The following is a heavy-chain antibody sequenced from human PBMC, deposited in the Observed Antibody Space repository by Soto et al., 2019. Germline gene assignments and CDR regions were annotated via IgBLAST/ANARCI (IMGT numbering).Heavy chain of an antibody. CDR1: GDSVSSNSAA. D-gene: IGHD6-13*01. V-gene: IGHV6-1*01. Sequence: SQTLSLTCAISGDSVSSNSAAWNWIRQSPSRGLEWLGRTYYRSKWYDDYAVSVKSRITINPDTSKNQFSLQLNPVTPEDTAVYYCASESIAAAGTYYYYYGMDVWGQGTTVTVSS. CDR2: TYYRSKWYD. CDR3: ASESIAAAGTYYYYYGMDV. J-gene: IGHJ6*02.